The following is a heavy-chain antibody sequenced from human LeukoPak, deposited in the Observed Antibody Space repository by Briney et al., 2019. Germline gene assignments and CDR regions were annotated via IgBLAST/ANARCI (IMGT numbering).Heavy chain of an antibody. CDR2: ISSSSSSI. CDR3: ARVGGTVVDSRGNFDY. Sequence: PGRSLRLSCAASGFTFSNYSTNWVRPAPGEWRGWVSYISSSSSSIYYADSVKGRFTIYRDNAKSALYLEMNSLRAEDTAVYYCARVGGTVVDSRGNFDYWGQGTLVTVSS. CDR1: GFTFSNYS. D-gene: IGHD4-23*01. V-gene: IGHV3-48*04. J-gene: IGHJ4*02.